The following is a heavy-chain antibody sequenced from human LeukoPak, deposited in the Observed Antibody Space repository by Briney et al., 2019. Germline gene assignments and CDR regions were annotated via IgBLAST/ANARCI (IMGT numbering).Heavy chain of an antibody. CDR2: IIPILGIA. J-gene: IGHJ4*02. V-gene: IGHV1-69*04. CDR1: GGTFSSYA. CDR3: ARDSDTIDWGFDY. Sequence: GASVKVSCKASGGTFSSYAISWVRQAPGQGLEWMGRIIPILGIANYAQKFQGRVTITADKSTSTAYMELSSLRSEDTAVYYCARDSDTIDWGFDYRGQGTLVTVSS. D-gene: IGHD7-27*01.